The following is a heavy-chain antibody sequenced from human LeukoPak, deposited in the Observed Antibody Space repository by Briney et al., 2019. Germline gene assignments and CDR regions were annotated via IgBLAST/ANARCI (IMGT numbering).Heavy chain of an antibody. Sequence: GGSLRLSCAASGFTFSSYWMSWVRQAPGKGLEWVANIKQDGSEKYYVDSVKGRFTISRDNAKNSLYLQMNSLRAEDTAVYYCARDLGEFTTYYYYYMDVWGKGTTVTISS. CDR1: GFTFSSYW. CDR2: IKQDGSEK. V-gene: IGHV3-7*01. J-gene: IGHJ6*03. D-gene: IGHD3-10*01. CDR3: ARDLGEFTTYYYYYMDV.